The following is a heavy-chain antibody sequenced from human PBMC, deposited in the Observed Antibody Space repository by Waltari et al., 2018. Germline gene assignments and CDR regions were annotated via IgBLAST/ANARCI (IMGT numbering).Heavy chain of an antibody. CDR1: GYSISSGSY. V-gene: IGHV4-38-2*02. CDR3: ARERRSGSGSYLSDY. CDR2: IYHSGST. Sequence: QVQLQESGPGLVKPSETLSLTCAVSGYSISSGSYWGWIRRPPGKGLEWIGSIYHSGSTYYNPSLKSRVTISVDTSKNQFSLKLSSVTAADTAVYYCARERRSGSGSYLSDYWGQGTLVTVSS. D-gene: IGHD3-10*01. J-gene: IGHJ4*02.